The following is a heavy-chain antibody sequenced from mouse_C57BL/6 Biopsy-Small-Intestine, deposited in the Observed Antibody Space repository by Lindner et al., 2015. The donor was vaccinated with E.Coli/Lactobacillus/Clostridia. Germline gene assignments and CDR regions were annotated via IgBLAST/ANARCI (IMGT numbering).Heavy chain of an antibody. CDR1: GYTFTGYW. V-gene: IGHV1-9*01. D-gene: IGHD2-1*01. CDR2: NVPGSGST. CDR3: ARRYGNSYYFDY. J-gene: IGHJ2*01. Sequence: VQLQESGAELVKPGASAKFSYKASGYTFTGYWIGWVKQRPGHGLEWIGENVPGSGSTNYNEKFKGKATFTADTSSNTVYMQLSSLTTEDSAIYYCARRYGNSYYFDYWGQGTTLTVSS.